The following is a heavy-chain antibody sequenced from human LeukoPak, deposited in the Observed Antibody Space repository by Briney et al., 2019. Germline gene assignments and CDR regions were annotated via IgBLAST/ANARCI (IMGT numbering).Heavy chain of an antibody. D-gene: IGHD3-3*01. CDR2: ISGSGGST. V-gene: IGHV3-23*01. J-gene: IGHJ4*02. CDR1: GFTFSSYA. Sequence: GGSLRLSCAASGFTFSSYAMSWVRQAPGKGLEWVSAISGSGGSTYYADSVKGRFTISRDNSKNTLYLQMNSPRAEDTAVYYCAKGEAYDFWSGLFDYWGQGTLVTVSS. CDR3: AKGEAYDFWSGLFDY.